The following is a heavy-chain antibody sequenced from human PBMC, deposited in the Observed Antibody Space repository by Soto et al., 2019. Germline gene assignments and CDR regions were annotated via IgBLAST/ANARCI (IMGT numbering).Heavy chain of an antibody. J-gene: IGHJ4*02. V-gene: IGHV3-9*01. CDR2: ISWNRGSI. Sequence: VQLVESGGGLVQPGRSLRLSCAASGFTLDDYAMHWVRQAPGKGLEWVSGISWNRGSIGYAESVKGRFTISRDNAKNSLYLQMNSLRAEDTALYYCAKASDYISGSYLDYWGQGTLVNVSS. CDR3: AKASDYISGSYLDY. CDR1: GFTLDDYA. D-gene: IGHD3-16*02.